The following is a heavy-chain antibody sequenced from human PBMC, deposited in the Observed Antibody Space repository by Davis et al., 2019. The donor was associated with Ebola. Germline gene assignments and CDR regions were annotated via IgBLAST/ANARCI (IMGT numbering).Heavy chain of an antibody. CDR2: ISSSSSYI. V-gene: IGHV3-21*04. D-gene: IGHD5-24*01. CDR1: GFTFSSYS. Sequence: GESLKISCAASGFTFSSYSMNWVRQAPGKGLEWVSSISSSSSYIYYADSVKGRFTISRDTSKKTLYLQMNSLRAEDTAVYFCAKRGDGYTFDYWGQGTPVTVSS. J-gene: IGHJ4*02. CDR3: AKRGDGYTFDY.